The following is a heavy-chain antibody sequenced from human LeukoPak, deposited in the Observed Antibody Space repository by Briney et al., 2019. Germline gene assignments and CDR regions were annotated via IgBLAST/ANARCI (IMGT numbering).Heavy chain of an antibody. V-gene: IGHV4-30-2*01. CDR3: ARDGLRLGELSLN. D-gene: IGHD3-16*02. J-gene: IGHJ4*02. Sequence: SQTLSLTCAVSGVSISSGGYSWSWIRQPPGKGLEWIGYIYHSGSTYYNPSLKSRVTISVDRSKNQFSLKLSSVTAADTAVYYCARDGLRLGELSLNWGQGTLVTVSS. CDR1: GVSISSGGYS. CDR2: IYHSGST.